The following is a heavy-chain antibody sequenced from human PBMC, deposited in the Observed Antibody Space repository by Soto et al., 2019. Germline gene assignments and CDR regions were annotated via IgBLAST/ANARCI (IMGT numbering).Heavy chain of an antibody. CDR2: INHSGST. CDR3: ARAAAGTLGAFDI. V-gene: IGHV4-34*01. D-gene: IGHD6-13*01. Sequence: QVQLQQWGAGLLKPSETLSLTCAVYGGSFSGYYWSWIRQPPGKGLEWIGEINHSGSTNYNPSLKSRGTISVDTYKNQFYLKLISVTAADTAVYYCARAAAGTLGAFDIWGQGTMVTVSS. CDR1: GGSFSGYY. J-gene: IGHJ3*02.